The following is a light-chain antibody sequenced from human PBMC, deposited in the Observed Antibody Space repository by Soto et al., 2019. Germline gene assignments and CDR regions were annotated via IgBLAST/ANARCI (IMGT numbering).Light chain of an antibody. CDR3: QQYRSWPRT. V-gene: IGKV3-15*01. J-gene: IGKJ1*01. CDR2: GAS. CDR1: ESVATN. Sequence: EIVMTQSPATLSVSPGERATLSCRASESVATNLAWYQQTPGQAPRLLIYGASNRATGIPARFSGSGSGTVFTLTISSLQSVDFATYYCQQYRSWPRTFGQGTKVDIK.